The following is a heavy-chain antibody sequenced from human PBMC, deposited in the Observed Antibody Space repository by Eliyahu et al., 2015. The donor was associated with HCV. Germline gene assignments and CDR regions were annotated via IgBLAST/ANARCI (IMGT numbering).Heavy chain of an antibody. CDR3: ARLYCSSTTCNV. J-gene: IGHJ4*02. Sequence: EVQLVESGGGLVQPGGSLRLSCAASXFSFTSYRMHWVRQAPGQGLVWVSRINTDGSTTYADSVKGRFTISRDNSKNTLFLQMNSLRTEDTAVYYCARLYCSSTTCNVWGQGTLVTVSS. CDR1: XFSFTSYR. CDR2: INTDGST. V-gene: IGHV3-74*01. D-gene: IGHD2-2*01.